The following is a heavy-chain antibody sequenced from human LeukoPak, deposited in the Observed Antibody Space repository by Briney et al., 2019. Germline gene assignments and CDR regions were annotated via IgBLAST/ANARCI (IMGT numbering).Heavy chain of an antibody. Sequence: GGSLRLSCAASGFTFSSYGMHWVRQAPGKGLEWVAFIRYDGSNKYYADSVKGRFTISRDNAKNSLYLQMNSLRAEDTAVYYCARESSSGWVTWGQGTLVTVSS. V-gene: IGHV3-30*02. CDR3: ARESSSGWVT. CDR1: GFTFSSYG. J-gene: IGHJ5*02. CDR2: IRYDGSNK. D-gene: IGHD6-19*01.